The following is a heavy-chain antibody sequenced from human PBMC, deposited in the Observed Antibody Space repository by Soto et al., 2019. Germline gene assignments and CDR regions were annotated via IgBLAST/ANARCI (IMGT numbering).Heavy chain of an antibody. J-gene: IGHJ6*02. CDR2: IKSKTDGGTT. V-gene: IGHV3-15*07. CDR3: TTELLRYFDWFASKITPRYYGMDV. D-gene: IGHD3-9*01. CDR1: GFTFSNAW. Sequence: PGGSLRLSCAASGFTFSNAWMNRVRQAPGKGLEWVGRIKSKTDGGTTDYAAPVKGRFTISRDDSKNTLYLQMNSLKTEDTAVYYCTTELLRYFDWFASKITPRYYGMDVWGQGTTVTVSS.